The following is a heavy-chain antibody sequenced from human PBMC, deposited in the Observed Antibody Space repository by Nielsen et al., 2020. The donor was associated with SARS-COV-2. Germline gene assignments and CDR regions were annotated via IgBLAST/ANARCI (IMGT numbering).Heavy chain of an antibody. V-gene: IGHV6-1*01. CDR2: TYYRSKWYN. Sequence: SQTLSLTCAISGDSVSSNSAAWNWLRQSPSRGLEWLGRTYYRSKWYNDYAVSVKSRITINPDTSKNQFSLQLNSVAPEDTAVYYCARERGKTYYYSSGYPWFDPWGQGTLVTVSS. J-gene: IGHJ5*02. D-gene: IGHD3-22*01. CDR1: GDSVSSNSAA. CDR3: ARERGKTYYYSSGYPWFDP.